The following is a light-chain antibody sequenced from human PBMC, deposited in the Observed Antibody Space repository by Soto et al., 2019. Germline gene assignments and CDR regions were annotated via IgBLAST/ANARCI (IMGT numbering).Light chain of an antibody. CDR2: DVS. V-gene: IGKV1-33*01. CDR3: QQYDDLPFT. CDR1: HDITNF. J-gene: IGKJ5*01. Sequence: DIQMTQSPSSLSVSVGDRVTITCQASHDITNFLNWYQQKPGKAPKLLIYDVSKLETGVPSRFSGSGSGTDFTLTISSLQPEDIATYFCQQYDDLPFTFGQGTRL.